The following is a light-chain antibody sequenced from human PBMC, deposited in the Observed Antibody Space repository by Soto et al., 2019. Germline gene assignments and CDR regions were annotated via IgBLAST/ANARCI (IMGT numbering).Light chain of an antibody. CDR1: SSDVGSYNF. CDR3: SSFTGTTTLDV. V-gene: IGLV2-14*01. Sequence: QSVLTQPASVSGSPGQSITISCTGTSSDVGSYNFVSWYQHHPGKAPKLIIYEVSNRPSGVSNRFSGSKSGNTAFLTISGLQPEDEADYYCSSFTGTTTLDVFGTGTKVTVL. J-gene: IGLJ1*01. CDR2: EVS.